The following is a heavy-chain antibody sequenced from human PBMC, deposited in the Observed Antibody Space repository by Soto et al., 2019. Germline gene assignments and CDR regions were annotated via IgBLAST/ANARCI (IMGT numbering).Heavy chain of an antibody. CDR3: VRSLLDV. Sequence: QMQLQESGPGLVKTSETLSLTCTVSGGAIRDSGLYWVCIRHSPGNGLEWIGSIFFSGRTRYNPALKSRVSISIDASKNQFSLSVTSVTDAETGVYDCVRSLLDVWATGTPVTVSS. J-gene: IGHJ6*04. V-gene: IGHV4-39*01. CDR2: IFFSGRT. CDR1: GGAIRDSGLY.